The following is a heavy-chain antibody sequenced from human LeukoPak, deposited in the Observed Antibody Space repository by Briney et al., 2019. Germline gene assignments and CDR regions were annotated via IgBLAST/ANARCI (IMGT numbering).Heavy chain of an antibody. CDR3: ARVRRYSSSSQGSQNLRGWFDP. D-gene: IGHD6-6*01. CDR1: GGSISSGDYS. V-gene: IGHV4-30-4*07. J-gene: IGHJ5*02. Sequence: SQTLSLTCDVYGGSISSGDYSWSWIRQPPGKGLEWIAYIYYIGTTYYYNPSLKSRVSISVDTSKNQFSLKLSSVTAADTAVYYCARVRRYSSSSQGSQNLRGWFDPWGQGTLVTVSS. CDR2: IYYIGTTY.